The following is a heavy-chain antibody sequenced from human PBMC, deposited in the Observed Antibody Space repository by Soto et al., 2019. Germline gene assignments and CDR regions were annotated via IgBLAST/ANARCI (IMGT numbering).Heavy chain of an antibody. J-gene: IGHJ3*02. CDR2: IIPIFGTT. V-gene: IGHV1-69*01. Sequence: QVHLVQSGAEVKKPGSSVNVSCKASGGTFGSNAIARVREVPGQGLEWMGWIIPIFGTTHYAQKFQGRVTITADESTGTVYMDLSSLRSDDTAVYYCARTVFGVVTLAFDIWGQGTLLTVSS. CDR1: GGTFGSNA. D-gene: IGHD3-3*01. CDR3: ARTVFGVVTLAFDI.